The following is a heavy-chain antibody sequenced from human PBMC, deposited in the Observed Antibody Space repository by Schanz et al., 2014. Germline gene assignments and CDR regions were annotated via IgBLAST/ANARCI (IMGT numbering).Heavy chain of an antibody. J-gene: IGHJ4*02. CDR2: IRYDGSKI. V-gene: IGHV3-30*02. D-gene: IGHD3-16*01. CDR3: ARDLAFGGVYDRHSDS. CDR1: GFAFSDYG. Sequence: QVQLVESGGGVVQPGKSLRLSCAASGFAFSDYGMHWVRQAPGKGLEWVAFIRYDGSKIYYADSVKGRFTISRDNPKNTLSLQMNSLRVEDTAVYYCARDLAFGGVYDRHSDSWGQGTLVTVSS.